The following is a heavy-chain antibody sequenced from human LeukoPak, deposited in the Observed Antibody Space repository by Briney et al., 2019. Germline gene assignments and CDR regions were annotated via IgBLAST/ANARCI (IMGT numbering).Heavy chain of an antibody. CDR2: INHSGST. J-gene: IGHJ4*02. CDR1: GGSFSGYY. V-gene: IGHV4-34*01. D-gene: IGHD6-13*01. CDR3: ARRGWYSREFDY. Sequence: KPSGTLSLTCAVYGGSFSGYYWSWIRQPPGKGLEWIGEINHSGSTNYNPSLKSRVTISVDTSKNQFSLKLSSVTAADTAVYYCARRGWYSREFDYWGQGTLVTVSS.